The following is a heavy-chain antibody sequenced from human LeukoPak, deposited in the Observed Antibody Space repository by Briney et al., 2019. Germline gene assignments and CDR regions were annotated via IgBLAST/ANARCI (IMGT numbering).Heavy chain of an antibody. Sequence: SETLSLTCTVSGGSISSSRYYWGWIRQPPGKGLEGIGSIYYSGSTYYNPSLKSRVTISVDTSKNQFSLKLSSVTAADTAVYYCARSQNYYGSPPADNWFDPWGQGTLVTVSS. CDR2: IYYSGST. CDR1: GGSISSSRYY. D-gene: IGHD3-10*01. J-gene: IGHJ5*02. CDR3: ARSQNYYGSPPADNWFDP. V-gene: IGHV4-39*07.